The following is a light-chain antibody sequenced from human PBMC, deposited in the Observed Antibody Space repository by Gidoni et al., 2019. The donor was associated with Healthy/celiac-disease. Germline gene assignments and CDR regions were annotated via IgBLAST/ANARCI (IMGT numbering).Light chain of an antibody. J-gene: IGKJ2*02. CDR2: AAS. Sequence: DIKMTQSPSSLSASVGDRVTITCRGSQSISSYLNWYQQKPGKASKLLIYAASSVTSGVPSRFSGSGSGTDFTLTISSLQPEDFATYYCQQSDSTPRTFGPGTKLEIK. CDR1: QSISSY. V-gene: IGKV1-39*01. CDR3: QQSDSTPRT.